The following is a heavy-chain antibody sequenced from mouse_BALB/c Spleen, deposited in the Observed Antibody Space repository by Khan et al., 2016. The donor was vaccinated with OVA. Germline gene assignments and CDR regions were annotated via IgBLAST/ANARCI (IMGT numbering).Heavy chain of an antibody. CDR2: TNPTNGRT. J-gene: IGHJ2*01. CDR3: ARIKKMVATYFDY. CDR1: GYTFTSYW. D-gene: IGHD1-1*02. Sequence: QVQLQQSGAELVKPGASVKMSCKASGYTFTSYWMHWVQQRLGQGLEWFAETNPTNGRTYYNEKFKSKATLTVDKSSSTAYMLLSSPTFEDSAVYYCARIKKMVATYFDYWGQGTTLTVSS. V-gene: IGHV1S81*02.